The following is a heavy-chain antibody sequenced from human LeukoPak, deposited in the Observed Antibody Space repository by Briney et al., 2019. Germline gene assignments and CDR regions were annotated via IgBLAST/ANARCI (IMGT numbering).Heavy chain of an antibody. J-gene: IGHJ5*02. CDR2: INHSGST. CDR3: ARRGRGLRYYFYSCGYYFFCS. D-gene: IGHD3-22*01. CDR1: GGSFSGYY. Sequence: SETLSLTCAVYGGSFSGYYWSWIRQPPGKGLEWIGEINHSGSTNYNPSLKSRVMISIDTSKNQFSLKLRSVTAADTAVYYCARRGRGLRYYFYSCGYYFFCSWGQGELVNVSS. V-gene: IGHV4-34*01.